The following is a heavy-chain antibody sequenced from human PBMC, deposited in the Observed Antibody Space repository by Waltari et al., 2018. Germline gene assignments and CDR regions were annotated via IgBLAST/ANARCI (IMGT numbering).Heavy chain of an antibody. CDR2: IYHSGST. Sequence: QVQLQESGPGLVKPSETLSLTCAVSGYSISSGYYWGWIRQPPGKGLEWIGSIYHSGSTYYTPSLKSRVTISVDTSKNQFSLKLSSVTAAYTAVYYCARVKAVAAPDYWGQGTLVTVSS. CDR3: ARVKAVAAPDY. D-gene: IGHD6-19*01. V-gene: IGHV4-38-2*01. J-gene: IGHJ4*02. CDR1: GYSISSGYY.